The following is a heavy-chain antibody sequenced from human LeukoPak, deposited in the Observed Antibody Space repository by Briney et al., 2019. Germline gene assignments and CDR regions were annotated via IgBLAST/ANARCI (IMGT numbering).Heavy chain of an antibody. Sequence: ASVKVSCKASGYTFTSYDIHWVRQAAGQGGEGMGWMSPNSSNTVYAQKVQGRVTMTTNTSISTAYMELSSMSSEDTAVYYCARGCSSTTCSWPFDYWGQGTLVTVSS. CDR3: ARGCSSTTCSWPFDY. CDR2: MSPNSSNT. CDR1: GYTFTSYD. D-gene: IGHD2-2*01. J-gene: IGHJ4*02. V-gene: IGHV1-8*01.